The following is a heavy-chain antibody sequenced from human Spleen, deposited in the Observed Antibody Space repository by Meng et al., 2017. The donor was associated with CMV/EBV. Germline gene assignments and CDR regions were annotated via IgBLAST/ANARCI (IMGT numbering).Heavy chain of an antibody. V-gene: IGHV1-69*05. J-gene: IGHJ4*02. CDR2: IIPIFGTA. CDR3: ARDRRVGPSAGFDY. D-gene: IGHD2-15*01. CDR1: GGPFRSYA. Sequence: ASGGPFRSYAISWLRQAPGQGLEWMGWIIPIFGTANSAQKFQGRVTITTDESTSTAYMELSSLTSEDTAVYYCARDRRVGPSAGFDYWGQGTLVTVSS.